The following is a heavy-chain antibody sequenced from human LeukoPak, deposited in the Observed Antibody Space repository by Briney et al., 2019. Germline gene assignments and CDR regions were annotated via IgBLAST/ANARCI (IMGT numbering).Heavy chain of an antibody. J-gene: IGHJ6*02. CDR2: IYYSGST. D-gene: IGHD6-6*01. Sequence: SETLSLICTVSGGSISSYYWSWIRQPPGKGLEWIGYIYYSGSTNYNPSLKSRVTISVDTSKNQFSLKLSSVTAADTAVYYCARLSSPGVAYYYYGMDVWGQGTTVTVSS. V-gene: IGHV4-59*08. CDR1: GGSISSYY. CDR3: ARLSSPGVAYYYYGMDV.